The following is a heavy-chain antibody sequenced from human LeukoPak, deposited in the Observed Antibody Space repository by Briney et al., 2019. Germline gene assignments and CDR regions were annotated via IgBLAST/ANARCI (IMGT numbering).Heavy chain of an antibody. V-gene: IGHV3-74*01. D-gene: IGHD3-22*01. Sequence: QSGGSLRLSCAASGLTLSSYWMHWVRQAPGKGLVWVSRINSDGSRTSYADSVKGRFTISRDNAKNTLYLQMNSLRAEDTAVYYCARDPDLSGYSFFDYWGQGTLVTVSS. CDR3: ARDPDLSGYSFFDY. CDR2: INSDGSRT. J-gene: IGHJ4*02. CDR1: GLTLSSYW.